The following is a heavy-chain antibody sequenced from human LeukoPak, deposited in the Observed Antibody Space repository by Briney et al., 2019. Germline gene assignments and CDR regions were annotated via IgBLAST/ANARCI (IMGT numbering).Heavy chain of an antibody. V-gene: IGHV4-61*02. CDR1: GGSISSGSYY. CDR2: IYTSGST. D-gene: IGHD6-13*01. Sequence: SETLSLTCTVSGGSISSGSYYWSWIRQPAGKGLEWIGRIYTSGSTNYNPSLKSRVTISVDTSKNQFSLKLSSVTAADTAVYYCARGSSSWSWGAFDIWGQGTMVTVSS. CDR3: ARGSSSWSWGAFDI. J-gene: IGHJ3*02.